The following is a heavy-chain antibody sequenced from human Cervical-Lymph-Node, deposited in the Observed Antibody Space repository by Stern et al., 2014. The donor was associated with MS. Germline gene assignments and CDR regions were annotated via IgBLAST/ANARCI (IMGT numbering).Heavy chain of an antibody. D-gene: IGHD4-23*01. CDR1: GFSLSTSGMS. Sequence: QITLKESGPALVKPTQTLTLTCTFSGFSLSTSGMSMSWIRQPQGKALEWLALTEWDDDKYYSTYLKTRLTLTKDTSKKQVVLTMTNLDPVDTATYFFARSGGDDYGGNDFDYWGQGTLVTVSS. CDR3: ARSGGDDYGGNDFDY. V-gene: IGHV2-70*01. J-gene: IGHJ4*02. CDR2: TEWDDDK.